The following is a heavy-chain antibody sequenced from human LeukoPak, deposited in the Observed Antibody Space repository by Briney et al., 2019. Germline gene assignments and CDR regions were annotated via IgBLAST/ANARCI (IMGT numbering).Heavy chain of an antibody. V-gene: IGHV3-21*01. Sequence: GGSLRLSCAASGITFSSYSMNWVRQAPGKGLEWVSSISHRSGYIYYADSVKGRFTISRDNAKNSLYLQMDSLRAEDTAVYYCARDIAAAFDYWGQGTLVTVSS. CDR1: GITFSSYS. CDR3: ARDIAAAFDY. D-gene: IGHD6-13*01. J-gene: IGHJ4*02. CDR2: ISHRSGYI.